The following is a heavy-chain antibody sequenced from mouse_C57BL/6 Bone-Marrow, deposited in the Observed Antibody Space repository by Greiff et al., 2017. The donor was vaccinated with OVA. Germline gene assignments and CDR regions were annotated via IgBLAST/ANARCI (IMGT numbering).Heavy chain of an antibody. J-gene: IGHJ4*01. V-gene: IGHV5-17*01. CDR2: ISSGSSTI. Sequence: EVQRVESGGGLVKPGGSLKLSCAASGFTFSDYGMHWVRQAPEKGLEWVAYISSGSSTIYYADTVKGRFTISRDNAKNTLFLQMTSLRSEDTAMYYCSRCFYYDGSRDAMEYWGQESSVTVSS. D-gene: IGHD1-1*01. CDR1: GFTFSDYG. CDR3: SRCFYYDGSRDAMEY.